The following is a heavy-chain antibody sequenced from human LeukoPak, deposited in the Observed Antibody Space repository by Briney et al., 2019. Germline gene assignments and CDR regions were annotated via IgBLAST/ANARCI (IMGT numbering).Heavy chain of an antibody. CDR3: ARGVEPLAANTLAY. J-gene: IGHJ4*02. V-gene: IGHV3-53*01. Sequence: GGSLRLSCAASGFTVITNDMTWVRQAPGRGLEWVSVLYSDGNTKYADSVQGRFTISRDNSKNTLYLEMSSLSPDDTAVYYCARGVEPLAANTLAYWGQGTLVTVSS. D-gene: IGHD1-14*01. CDR2: LYSDGNT. CDR1: GFTVITND.